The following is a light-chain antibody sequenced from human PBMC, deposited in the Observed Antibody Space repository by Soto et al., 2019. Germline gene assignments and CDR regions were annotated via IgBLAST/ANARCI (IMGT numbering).Light chain of an antibody. Sequence: QLVLTQSPSASASPGASVKLTCTRSSGHSDYAIAWHQQQPEKGPRYLIKVTSDGSHTKGDGIPDRFSGSSSGADRYLTISSLRSDDEADYYCQAWGTGGVFGGGTQLTVL. V-gene: IGLV4-69*01. CDR2: VTSDGSH. CDR1: SGHSDYA. J-gene: IGLJ3*02. CDR3: QAWGTGGV.